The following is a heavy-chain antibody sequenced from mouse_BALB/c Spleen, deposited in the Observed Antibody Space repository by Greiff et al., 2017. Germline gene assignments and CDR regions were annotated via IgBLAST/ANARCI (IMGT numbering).Heavy chain of an antibody. CDR2: IYPGNVNT. Sequence: VQLQQSGPELVKPGASVKISCKASGYAFSSSWMNWVKQRPGQGLEWIGWIYPGNVNTKYNEKFKGKATLTADKSSSTAYMQLSSLTSEDSAVYFCATGEVTTAYWGQGTLVTVSA. CDR1: GYAFSSSW. V-gene: IGHV1-82*01. CDR3: ATGEVTTAY. J-gene: IGHJ3*01. D-gene: IGHD2-2*01.